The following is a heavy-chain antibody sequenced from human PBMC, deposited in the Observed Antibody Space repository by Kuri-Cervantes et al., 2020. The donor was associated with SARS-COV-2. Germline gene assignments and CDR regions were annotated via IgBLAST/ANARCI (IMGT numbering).Heavy chain of an antibody. V-gene: IGHV3-13*05. CDR1: GFTFSSYD. D-gene: IGHD3-22*01. CDR3: AKDHQYYYDSSGYYYFGY. CDR2: IGTAGDP. J-gene: IGHJ4*02. Sequence: GGSLRLSCAASGFTFSSYDMHWVRQATGKGLEWVSAIGTAGDPYYPGSVKGRFTISRENAKNSLYLQMNSLRAEDTAVYYCAKDHQYYYDSSGYYYFGYWGQGTLVTVSS.